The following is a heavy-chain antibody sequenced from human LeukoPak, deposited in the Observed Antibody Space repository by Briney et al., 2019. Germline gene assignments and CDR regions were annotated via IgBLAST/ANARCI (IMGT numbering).Heavy chain of an antibody. CDR2: ISTSSSYI. CDR3: ARGRSGVSGNDSPFDY. D-gene: IGHD5-12*01. CDR1: RFTFSTYS. J-gene: IGHJ4*02. V-gene: IGHV3-21*01. Sequence: GGSLRLSCAASRFTFSTYSMNWVRQAPGKGLEWVASISTSSSYIYYADSLKGRFTISRDNAKKSLYLQINSLRAEDTAVYYCARGRSGVSGNDSPFDYWGQGTPVTVSS.